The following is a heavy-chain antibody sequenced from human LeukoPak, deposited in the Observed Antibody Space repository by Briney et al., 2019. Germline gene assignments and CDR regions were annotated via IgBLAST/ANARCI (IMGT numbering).Heavy chain of an antibody. CDR2: IYYSGST. Sequence: PSETLSLTCTVPGGSISSYYWSWIRQPPGKGLEWVGYIYYSGSTNYNPSLKSRVTISVDTSKNQFSLRLTSVTAADTAVYYCVTGYYEPFDNWGQGTLVTVSS. D-gene: IGHD3-3*01. CDR1: GGSISSYY. CDR3: VTGYYEPFDN. V-gene: IGHV4-59*01. J-gene: IGHJ4*02.